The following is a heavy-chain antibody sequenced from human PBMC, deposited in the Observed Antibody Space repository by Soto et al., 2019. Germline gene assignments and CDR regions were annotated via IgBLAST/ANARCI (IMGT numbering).Heavy chain of an antibody. Sequence: GGSLRLSCAASGFTFSSYAMSWVRQAPGKGLEWVSAISGSGGSTYYADSVKGRFTISRDNSKNTLYLQMNSLRAEDTAVYYGAKDSGVWGSYRSSWFDPWGQGTLVTVSS. CDR3: AKDSGVWGSYRSSWFDP. V-gene: IGHV3-23*01. CDR2: ISGSGGST. D-gene: IGHD3-16*02. J-gene: IGHJ5*02. CDR1: GFTFSSYA.